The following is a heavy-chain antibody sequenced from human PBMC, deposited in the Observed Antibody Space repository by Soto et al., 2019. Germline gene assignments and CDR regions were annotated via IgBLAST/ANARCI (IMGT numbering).Heavy chain of an antibody. V-gene: IGHV4-39*01. Sequence: PSETLSLTCTVSGGSISSSSYYWGWIRQPPGKGLEWIGSIYYSGSTYYNPSLKSRVTISVDTSKNQFSLKLSSVTAADTAVYYCARRGYDFWSGYPFDPWGQGTLVTVSS. J-gene: IGHJ5*02. CDR2: IYYSGST. CDR3: ARRGYDFWSGYPFDP. CDR1: GGSISSSSYY. D-gene: IGHD3-3*01.